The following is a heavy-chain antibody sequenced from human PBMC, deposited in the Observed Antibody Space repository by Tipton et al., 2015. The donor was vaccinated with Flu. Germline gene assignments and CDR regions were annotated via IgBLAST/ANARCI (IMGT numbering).Heavy chain of an antibody. J-gene: IGHJ4*02. D-gene: IGHD3-10*01. V-gene: IGHV4-38-2*01. CDR2: IDRDGNT. CDR3: ARSTYYYGSGSADY. CDR1: GDSIGSPYF. Sequence: TLSLTCSVSGDSIGSPYFWAWIRQPPGRGLEWIGNIDRDGNTYRNPSLRSRVAISVDTSRNQFSLKLSSVTAADTAVYYCARSTYYYGSGSADYWGQGTLVTASS.